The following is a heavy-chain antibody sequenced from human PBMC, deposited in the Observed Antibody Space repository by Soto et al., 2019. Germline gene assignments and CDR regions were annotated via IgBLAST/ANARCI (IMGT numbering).Heavy chain of an antibody. D-gene: IGHD3-3*01. CDR1: GGSISSGGYY. CDR3: ARDKGYDFWSGPNYYYYYGMDV. Sequence: PSETLSLTCTVSGGSISSGGYYWSWIRQHPGKGLEWIGYIYYSGSTYYNPSLKSRVTISVDTSKNQFSLKLSSVTAADTAVYYCARDKGYDFWSGPNYYYYYGMDVWGQGTTVTGSS. CDR2: IYYSGST. J-gene: IGHJ6*02. V-gene: IGHV4-31*03.